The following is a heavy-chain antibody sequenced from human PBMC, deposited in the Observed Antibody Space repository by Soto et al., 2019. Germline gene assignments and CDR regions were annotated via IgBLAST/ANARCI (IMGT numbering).Heavy chain of an antibody. V-gene: IGHV3-73*01. D-gene: IGHD7-27*01. CDR3: THITGEDAFDN. CDR1: GFTFSGSA. Sequence: GGSLRLSCAASGFTFSGSAMHWVRQASGKGLEWVGRIRSKANSYATAYAASVKGRFTISRDDSKNTAYLQMNSLKTEDTAVYYCTHITGEDAFDNWGQGTMVTVSS. CDR2: IRSKANSYAT. J-gene: IGHJ3*02.